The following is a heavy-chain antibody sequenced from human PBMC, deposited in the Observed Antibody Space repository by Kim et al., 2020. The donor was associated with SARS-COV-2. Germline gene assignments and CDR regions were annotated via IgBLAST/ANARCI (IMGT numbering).Heavy chain of an antibody. V-gene: IGHV4-39*01. J-gene: IGHJ4*02. CDR1: GGSFSSISYN. D-gene: IGHD2-15*01. Sequence: SETLSLTCIVSGGSFSSISYNWGWIRQRPGKGLEWIGSIYYTGITYYNPSRKSRVTISVDTSNNQFSLKLSSVTAADTAVYYCARHFRGTYIRFVGRYYFDSRGQGTL. CDR3: ARHFRGTYIRFVGRYYFDS. CDR2: IYYTGIT.